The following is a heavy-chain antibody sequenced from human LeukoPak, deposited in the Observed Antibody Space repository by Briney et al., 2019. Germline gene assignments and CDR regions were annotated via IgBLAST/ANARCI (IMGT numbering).Heavy chain of an antibody. Sequence: GGSLRLSCAASGFTFSSYWMSWVRQAAGKGLEGVANIKQDGREKYFVDSVKGRFTISKDNAKNPVYLQMNSLRAEDTAVYYCARDRGRGFDYWGQGTLVTVSS. V-gene: IGHV3-7*01. CDR3: ARDRGRGFDY. CDR1: GFTFSSYW. J-gene: IGHJ4*02. CDR2: IKQDGREK. D-gene: IGHD3-10*01.